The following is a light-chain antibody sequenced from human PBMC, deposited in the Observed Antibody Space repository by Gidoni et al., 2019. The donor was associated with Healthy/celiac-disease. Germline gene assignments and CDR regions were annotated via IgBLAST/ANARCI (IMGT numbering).Light chain of an antibody. CDR3: QKYYSTSYT. CDR2: WAS. Sequence: DIVMTQSPDSLAVSLGERATINCKSSQSVLYSSNNQNYLAWYQQKPGQPPKLLIYWASTRESGVPDRFSGSGSGTDFTLTIRSLQAEDVAVYYCQKYYSTSYTFGQXTRLEIK. J-gene: IGKJ2*01. CDR1: QSVLYSSNNQNY. V-gene: IGKV4-1*01.